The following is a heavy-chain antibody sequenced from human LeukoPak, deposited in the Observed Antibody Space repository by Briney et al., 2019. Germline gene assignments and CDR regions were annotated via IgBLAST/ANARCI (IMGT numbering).Heavy chain of an antibody. D-gene: IGHD3-3*02. CDR1: GFTFSNYY. V-gene: IGHV3-11*01. CDR3: ASSTRDYYYSYGMDI. J-gene: IGHJ6*02. CDR2: ISSIGTTI. Sequence: GGSLRLSCAASGFTFSNYYMSWIRQAPGKGLEWLSYISSIGTTIDYADSVKGRFTISRDNAKNSLFLQMNSLRVEDTAVYYCASSTRDYYYSYGMDIWGQGTTVTVSS.